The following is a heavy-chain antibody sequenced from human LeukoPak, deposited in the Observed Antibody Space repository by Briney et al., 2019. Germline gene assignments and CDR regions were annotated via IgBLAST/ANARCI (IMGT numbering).Heavy chain of an antibody. V-gene: IGHV4-59*08. CDR2: IYYSGST. J-gene: IGHJ6*03. Sequence: SETLSLTCTVSGGSISSYYWSWIRQPPGKGLEWIGYIYYSGSTNYNPSLKSRVTISVDTSKNQFSLKLNSVTAADTAVYYCARGYFEWLFGYYYYYYMDVWGKGTTVTVSS. D-gene: IGHD3-3*01. CDR3: ARGYFEWLFGYYYYYYMDV. CDR1: GGSISSYY.